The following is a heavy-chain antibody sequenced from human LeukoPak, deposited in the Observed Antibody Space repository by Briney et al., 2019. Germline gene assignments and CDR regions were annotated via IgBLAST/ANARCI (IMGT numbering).Heavy chain of an antibody. D-gene: IGHD2-8*01. CDR2: MHPNSGKT. CDR3: ARGQYAGNRFFDQ. V-gene: IGHV1-8*02. Sequence: ASVNVSFKTAVYAFSSSEINGVGQAPGRGRDWVGWMHPNSGKTGSAHKFQDRVTMTRDTSTSTAYMELRSLTSEDPAVFYCARGQYAGNRFFDQWGQGTLIIVSS. J-gene: IGHJ4*02. CDR1: VYAFSSSE.